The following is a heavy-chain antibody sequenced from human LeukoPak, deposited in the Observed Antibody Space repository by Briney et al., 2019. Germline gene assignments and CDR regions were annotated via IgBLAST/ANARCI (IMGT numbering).Heavy chain of an antibody. J-gene: IGHJ4*02. CDR3: TKIANGGLSDC. CDR2: IHYSGNT. D-gene: IGHD2-8*01. Sequence: SETLSLTCTVSGGSISGYYWAWIRQPPGKVLEWIGYIHYSGNTNYNPSLKSRVSMSVDTSKNQFSLILTSVTAADTAVYYCTKIANGGLSDCWGQGTLVTVSS. V-gene: IGHV4-59*01. CDR1: GGSISGYY.